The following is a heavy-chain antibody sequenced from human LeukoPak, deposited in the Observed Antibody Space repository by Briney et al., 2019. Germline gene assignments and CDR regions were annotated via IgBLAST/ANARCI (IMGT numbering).Heavy chain of an antibody. Sequence: SETLSLTCAVYGGSFSGYYWSWIRQPPGKWLEWIGEINHSGSTNYNPSLKSRVTISVDTSKNQFSLKLSSVTAADTAVYHCARGRPEKTWFGEYGSYYYMDVWGKGTTVTVSS. J-gene: IGHJ6*03. CDR2: INHSGST. CDR3: ARGRPEKTWFGEYGSYYYMDV. V-gene: IGHV4-34*01. CDR1: GGSFSGYY. D-gene: IGHD3-10*01.